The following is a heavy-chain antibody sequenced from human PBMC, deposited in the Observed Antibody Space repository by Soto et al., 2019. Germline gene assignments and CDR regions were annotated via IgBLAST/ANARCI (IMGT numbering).Heavy chain of an antibody. CDR1: GGSFSGYY. CDR2: INYSGST. D-gene: IGHD3-16*01. CDR3: ARRGGSRPNYYGMDV. Sequence: SETLSLTCAVYGGSFSGYYWSWIRQPPGKGLEWIGEINYSGSTNYNPSLKSRVTISVDTSKNQFSLKLSSVTAADTAVYYCARRGGSRPNYYGMDVWGQGTTVTVSS. J-gene: IGHJ6*02. V-gene: IGHV4-34*01.